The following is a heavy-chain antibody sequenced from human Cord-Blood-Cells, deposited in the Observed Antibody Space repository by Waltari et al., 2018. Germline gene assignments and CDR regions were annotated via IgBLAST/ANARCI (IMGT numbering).Heavy chain of an antibody. CDR1: GFSLSNARMG. V-gene: IGHV2-26*01. J-gene: IGHJ6*03. CDR3: ARIRGSGYYYYTYYYMDV. CDR2: IFSNDEK. D-gene: IGHD3-22*01. Sequence: QVTLKESGPVLVKPTETLTLTCTVSGFSLSNARMGVSWIRQPPGKALEWLAHIFSNDEKSYSTSLKSSLTISKDTSKSQVVLTMTNMDPVDTATYYCARIRGSGYYYYTYYYMDVWGKGTTVTVSS.